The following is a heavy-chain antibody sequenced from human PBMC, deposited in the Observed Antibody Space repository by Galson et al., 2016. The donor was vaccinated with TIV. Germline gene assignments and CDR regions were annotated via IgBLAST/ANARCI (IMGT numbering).Heavy chain of an antibody. D-gene: IGHD2-2*02. V-gene: IGHV3-11*01. Sequence: QAPGKGLEWLSYIGSTGRAIYSADSVKGRFIISRDNAKNSLYLQMNSLRIEDTAVYYCARDCSSTNCYTDPIYFDSWGQGALVTVSS. CDR2: IGSTGRAI. CDR3: ARDCSSTNCYTDPIYFDS. J-gene: IGHJ4*02.